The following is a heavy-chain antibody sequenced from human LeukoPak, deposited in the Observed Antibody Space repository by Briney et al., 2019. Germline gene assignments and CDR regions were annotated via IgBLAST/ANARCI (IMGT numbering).Heavy chain of an antibody. CDR1: GFTFSSYE. CDR2: ISSSGSTI. D-gene: IGHD6-6*01. J-gene: IGHJ4*02. V-gene: IGHV3-48*03. Sequence: PGGSLRLSCAASGFTFSSYEMNWVRQAPGKGLEWVSYISSSGSTIYYADSVKGRFTISRDNAKNSLYLQMNSLRAEDMALYYCAKGAAEYSSSSFNYWGQGTLVTVSS. CDR3: AKGAAEYSSSSFNY.